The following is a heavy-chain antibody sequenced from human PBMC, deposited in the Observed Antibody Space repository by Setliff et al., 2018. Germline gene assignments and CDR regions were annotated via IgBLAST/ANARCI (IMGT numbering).Heavy chain of an antibody. Sequence: SETLSLTCTVSGASVTSFDYFWRWTRQPPGKGLEYIGHISHGVSTSYSPSLKSRLSISADTSKNQFSLKLTSVTAADTAVYYCARTHCTTASCFSLHYWGQVTVVTVSS. CDR2: ISHGVST. CDR3: ARTHCTTASCFSLHY. J-gene: IGHJ4*02. D-gene: IGHD2-21*01. CDR1: GASVTSFDYF. V-gene: IGHV4-30-4*01.